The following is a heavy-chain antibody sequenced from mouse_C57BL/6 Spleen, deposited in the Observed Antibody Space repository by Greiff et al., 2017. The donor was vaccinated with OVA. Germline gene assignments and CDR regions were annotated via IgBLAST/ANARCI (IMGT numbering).Heavy chain of an antibody. CDR2: ISDGGSYT. Sequence: DVKLVESGGGLVKPGGSLKLSCAASGFTFSSYAMSWVRQTPEKRLEWVATISDGGSYTYYPDNVKGRFTISRDNAKNNLYLQMSHLKSEDTAMYYCARDGGLRGYFDYWGQGTTLTVSS. CDR1: GFTFSSYA. CDR3: ARDGGLRGYFDY. V-gene: IGHV5-4*01. J-gene: IGHJ2*01. D-gene: IGHD2-4*01.